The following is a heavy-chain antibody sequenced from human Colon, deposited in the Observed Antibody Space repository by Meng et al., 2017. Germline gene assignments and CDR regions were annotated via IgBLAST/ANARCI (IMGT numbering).Heavy chain of an antibody. J-gene: IGHJ5*02. CDR2: IYYSGST. CDR3: ARDRKHYGERGWFDP. V-gene: IGHV4-30-4*01. Sequence: VQVQESGPGLVQPSQTLSLTCTVSGGSISSGDYYWSWIRQPPGKGLEWIGYIYYSGSTYSNASLKGRVTISIDRSKNQFSLKLGSVTAADTAVYYCARDRKHYGERGWFDPWGQGTLVTVSS. D-gene: IGHD4-17*01. CDR1: GGSISSGDYY.